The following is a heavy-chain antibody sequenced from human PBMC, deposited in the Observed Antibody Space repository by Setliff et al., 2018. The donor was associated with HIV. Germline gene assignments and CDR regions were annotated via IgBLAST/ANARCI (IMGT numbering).Heavy chain of an antibody. D-gene: IGHD3-22*01. CDR2: ISSSSSYT. CDR1: GFTFSDYY. CDR3: ARGGNYYDRSGLDGFDI. Sequence: SGGSLRLSCAASGFTFSDYYMSWIRQAPGKGLEWVSYISSSSSYTNYADSVKGRFTISRDNAKNSLYLQMNSLRAEDTAVYYCARGGNYYDRSGLDGFDIWGQGTMVTVSS. V-gene: IGHV3-11*05. J-gene: IGHJ3*02.